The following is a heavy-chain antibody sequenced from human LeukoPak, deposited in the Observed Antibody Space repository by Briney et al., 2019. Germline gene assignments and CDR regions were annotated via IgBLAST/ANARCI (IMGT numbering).Heavy chain of an antibody. J-gene: IGHJ3*02. CDR3: ASLVDTAMVIAFDI. V-gene: IGHV1-69*01. Sequence: SVKVSCKASGGTFSSCAISWVRQAPGQGLEWMGGIIPIFGTANYAQKFQGRVTITADESTSTAYMELSSLRPEDTAVYYCASLVDTAMVIAFDIWGQGTMVTVSS. D-gene: IGHD5-18*01. CDR1: GGTFSSCA. CDR2: IIPIFGTA.